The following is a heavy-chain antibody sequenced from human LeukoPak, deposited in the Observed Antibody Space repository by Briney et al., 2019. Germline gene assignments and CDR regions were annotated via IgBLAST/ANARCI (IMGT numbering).Heavy chain of an antibody. CDR3: ARQSGEYSSKYGMDV. V-gene: IGHV4-59*08. CDR1: GGSISNYF. Sequence: SETLSLTRTVSGGSISNYFWSWIRQPPGKGLEWIGCIYYSGSTFYHPSLKSRVTISVDTSKNQLSLKVTSVTAADTAVYYCARQSGEYSSKYGMDVWGQGTTVTVSS. J-gene: IGHJ6*02. CDR2: IYYSGST. D-gene: IGHD6-13*01.